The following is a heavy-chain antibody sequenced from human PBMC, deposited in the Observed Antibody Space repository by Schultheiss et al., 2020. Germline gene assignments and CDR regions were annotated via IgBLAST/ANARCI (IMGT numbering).Heavy chain of an antibody. CDR2: IIPIFGTA. V-gene: IGHV1-69*13. Sequence: SVKVSCKASGGTFSSYAISWVRQAPGQGLEWMGGIIPIFGTANYAQKFQGRVTITADESTSTAYMELSRLRSDDTAVYYCARDQRVLWFGETIPWFDPWGQGTLVTVSS. CDR1: GGTFSSYA. D-gene: IGHD3-10*01. J-gene: IGHJ5*02. CDR3: ARDQRVLWFGETIPWFDP.